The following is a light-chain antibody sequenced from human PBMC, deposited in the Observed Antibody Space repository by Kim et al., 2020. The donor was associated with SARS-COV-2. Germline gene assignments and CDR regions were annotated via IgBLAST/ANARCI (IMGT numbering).Light chain of an antibody. CDR3: QQYNNWPLT. J-gene: IGKJ4*01. V-gene: IGKV3-15*01. CDR2: GAS. CDR1: QSVSSN. Sequence: VSPGERATLSCRASQSVSSNLAWYQQKLGQAPRLLIYGASTGATGIPARFSGSGSGTEFTLTISSLQSEDLAVYYCQQYNNWPLTFGGGTKVEIK.